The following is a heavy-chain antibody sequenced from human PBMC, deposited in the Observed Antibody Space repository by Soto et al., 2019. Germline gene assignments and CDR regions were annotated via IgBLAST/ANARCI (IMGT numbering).Heavy chain of an antibody. V-gene: IGHV3-74*01. CDR2: INSDGSVS. Sequence: EVQLVESGGGLVQPGGSLRLSCAASGFTFSNYWMYWVRQAPGKGLVWVSRINSDGSVSSYADSVKGRLTISRDNVKXXXXXXXXXXXXXXXXXXXXXXXXXXXXXXXXLAGSFYYYMDVWGKGTTVTVFS. J-gene: IGHJ6*03. CDR1: GFTFSNYW. CDR3: XXXXXXXXXXXXLAGSFYYYMDV.